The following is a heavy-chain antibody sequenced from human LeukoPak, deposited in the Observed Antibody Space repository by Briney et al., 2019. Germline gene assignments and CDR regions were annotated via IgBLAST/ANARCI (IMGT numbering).Heavy chain of an antibody. CDR3: AKALDTDCGGDCYSPYRTRRYYYYYMDV. D-gene: IGHD2-21*02. J-gene: IGHJ6*03. CDR1: GFTFSSYS. V-gene: IGHV3-48*01. CDR2: ISSSSSTI. Sequence: SGGSLRLSCAASGFTFSSYSMNWVRQAPGKGLEWVSYISSSSSTIYYADCVKGRFTISRDNSKNTLYLQMNSLRAEDTAVYYCAKALDTDCGGDCYSPYRTRRYYYYYMDVWGKGTTVTISS.